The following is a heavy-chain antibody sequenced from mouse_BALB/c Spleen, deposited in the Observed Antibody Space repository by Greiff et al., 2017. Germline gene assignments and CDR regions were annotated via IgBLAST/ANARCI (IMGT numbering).Heavy chain of an antibody. D-gene: IGHD1-1*01. Sequence: QVQLQQSGAELVRPGTSVKVSCKASGYAFTNYLIEWVKQRPGQGLEWIGVINPGSGGTNYNEKFKGKATLTADKSSSTACMQLSSLTSDDSAVYYCTRFTTVVPYAMDYWGQGTSVTVSS. V-gene: IGHV1-54*01. CDR3: TRFTTVVPYAMDY. J-gene: IGHJ4*01. CDR1: GYAFTNYL. CDR2: INPGSGGT.